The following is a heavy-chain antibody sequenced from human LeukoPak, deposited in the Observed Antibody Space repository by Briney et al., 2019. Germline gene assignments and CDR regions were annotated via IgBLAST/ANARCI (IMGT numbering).Heavy chain of an antibody. D-gene: IGHD5-24*01. CDR3: ARDRAVEMATIQEGFDI. V-gene: IGHV4-59*01. Sequence: RPSETLSLTCTVSGGSISSYYWSWIRQPPGKGLEWIGYIYYSGSTNYNPSLKSRVTISVDTSKNQFSLKLSSVTAADTAVYYCARDRAVEMATIQEGFDIWGQGTMVTVSS. CDR1: GGSISSYY. J-gene: IGHJ3*02. CDR2: IYYSGST.